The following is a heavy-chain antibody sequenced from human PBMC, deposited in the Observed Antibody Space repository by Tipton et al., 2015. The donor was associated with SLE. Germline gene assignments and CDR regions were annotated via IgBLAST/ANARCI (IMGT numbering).Heavy chain of an antibody. J-gene: IGHJ4*02. CDR1: GSSISSGYY. D-gene: IGHD5-18*01. Sequence: TLSLTCSVSGSSISSGYYCGWIRQSPGKGLEWMGTIYHTGTTYYNPSLKSRVAISVDTSKNQFSLRLSSVTAADTAMYYCAKGIPNDYWGQGTLVIVSS. CDR2: IYHTGTT. V-gene: IGHV4-38-2*02. CDR3: AKGIPNDY.